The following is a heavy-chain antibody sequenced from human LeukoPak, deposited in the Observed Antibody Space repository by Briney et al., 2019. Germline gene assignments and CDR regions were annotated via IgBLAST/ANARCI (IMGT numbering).Heavy chain of an antibody. V-gene: IGHV3-48*01. CDR3: ARGSFGAYYYYYMDV. J-gene: IGHJ6*03. Sequence: GGSLRLSCVASGFTFSSYSMDWVRQAPGKGLEWVSYISSSSSTIYYADSVKGRFTISRDSAKNSLYLQMNSLRAEDTAVYYCARGSFGAYYYYYMDVWGKGTTVTVSS. CDR2: ISSSSSTI. D-gene: IGHD3-10*01. CDR1: GFTFSSYS.